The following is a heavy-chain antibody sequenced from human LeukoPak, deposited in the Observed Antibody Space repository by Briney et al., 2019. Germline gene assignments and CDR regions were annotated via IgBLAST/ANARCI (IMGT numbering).Heavy chain of an antibody. CDR3: ARGWFGQLLQDY. V-gene: IGHV1-8*01. D-gene: IGHD3-10*01. Sequence: ASVKLSCKVSGYTFTSYDINWVRQATGQGPEWMGWMNPNSGNTGYAQQFQGRVTMTRTTSTSTAYMELSSLRSDDTAVYYCARGWFGQLLQDYWGQGTLVTVSS. J-gene: IGHJ4*02. CDR2: MNPNSGNT. CDR1: GYTFTSYD.